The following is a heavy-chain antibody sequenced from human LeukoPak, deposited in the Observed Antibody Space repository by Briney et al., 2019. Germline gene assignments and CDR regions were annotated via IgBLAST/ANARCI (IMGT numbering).Heavy chain of an antibody. V-gene: IGHV4-4*07. J-gene: IGHJ4*02. CDR3: ARGGRVVPAAMKRKETIGY. Sequence: KPSETLSLTCTVSGGSISSYYWSWIRQPAGKGLEWIGRIYTSGSTNYNPSLKSRVTMSVDTSKNQFSLKLSSVTAADTAVYYCARGGRVVPAAMKRKETIGYWGQGTLVTVSS. D-gene: IGHD2-2*01. CDR1: GGSISSYY. CDR2: IYTSGST.